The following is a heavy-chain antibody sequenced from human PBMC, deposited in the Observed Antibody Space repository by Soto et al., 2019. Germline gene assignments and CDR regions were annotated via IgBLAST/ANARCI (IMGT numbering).Heavy chain of an antibody. V-gene: IGHV3-30-3*01. D-gene: IGHD2-21*02. Sequence: GGSLRLSCAASGFTFSSYAMHWVRQAPGKGLEWVAVISYDGSDKYYADSVKGRFTISRDNSKNTLYLQMNSLRAEDTAVYYCARYIVVVTATYAFDIWGQGTMVTVSS. J-gene: IGHJ3*02. CDR3: ARYIVVVTATYAFDI. CDR2: ISYDGSDK. CDR1: GFTFSSYA.